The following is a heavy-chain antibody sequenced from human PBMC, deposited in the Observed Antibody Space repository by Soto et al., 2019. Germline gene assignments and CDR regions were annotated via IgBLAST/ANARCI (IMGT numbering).Heavy chain of an antibody. Sequence: GGSLRLSCAASGFTFSSYEMNWVRQAPGKGLEWVSYISSSGSTIYYADSVKGRFTISRDNAKNSLYLQMNSLRAEDTAVYYCARDYYGSGSYYLSNYYYGMDVRGQGTTVTVSS. CDR3: ARDYYGSGSYYLSNYYYGMDV. J-gene: IGHJ6*02. V-gene: IGHV3-48*03. D-gene: IGHD3-10*01. CDR2: ISSSGSTI. CDR1: GFTFSSYE.